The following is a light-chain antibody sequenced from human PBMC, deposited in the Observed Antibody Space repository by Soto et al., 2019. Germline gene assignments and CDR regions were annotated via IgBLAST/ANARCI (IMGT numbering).Light chain of an antibody. CDR1: SSNIGAGYD. J-gene: IGLJ1*01. CDR3: QSYDSSLSGYV. CDR2: GNS. Sequence: QPVLTQPPSVSGAPGLRVTISCTGSSSNIGAGYDVHWYQHLPGTAPKLLIYGNSNRPSGVPDRFSGSKSGTSASLAITGLQTEDEADYYCQSYDSSLSGYVFGTGTKLTVL. V-gene: IGLV1-40*01.